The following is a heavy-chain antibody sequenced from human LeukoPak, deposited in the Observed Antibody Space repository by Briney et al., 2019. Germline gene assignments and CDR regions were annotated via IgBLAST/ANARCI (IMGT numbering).Heavy chain of an antibody. J-gene: IGHJ4*02. CDR2: ISSSSSYI. Sequence: GGSLRLSCAASGFTFSSYSMNWVRQAPGKGLEWVSPISSSSSYIYYADSVKGRFTISRDNAKNSLYLQMNSLRAEDTAVYYCARVSLYYYDSSGYYNPTETDYWGQGTLVTVSS. CDR3: ARVSLYYYDSSGYYNPTETDY. CDR1: GFTFSSYS. V-gene: IGHV3-21*01. D-gene: IGHD3-22*01.